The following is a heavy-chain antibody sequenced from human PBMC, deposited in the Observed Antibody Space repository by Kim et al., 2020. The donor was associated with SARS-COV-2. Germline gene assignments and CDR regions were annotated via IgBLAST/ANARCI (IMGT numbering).Heavy chain of an antibody. Sequence: SETLSLTCTVSGGSISSSSYYWGWIRQPPGKGLEWIGSIYYSGSTYYNPSLKSRVTISVDTSKNQFSLKLSSVTAADTAVYYCARRGRNNGRYYYGMDVWGQGTTVTVSS. CDR1: GGSISSSSYY. V-gene: IGHV4-39*01. J-gene: IGHJ6*02. CDR3: ARRGRNNGRYYYGMDV. CDR2: IYYSGST. D-gene: IGHD2-8*01.